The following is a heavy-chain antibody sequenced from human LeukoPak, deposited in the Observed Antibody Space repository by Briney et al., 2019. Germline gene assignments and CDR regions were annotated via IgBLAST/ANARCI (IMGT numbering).Heavy chain of an antibody. Sequence: PGGSLRLSCTSSGFTFREFAVSWFRQAPGKGLEWVSTISDNGGRTYYADSVKGRFTISRDNSKNTLFLQMNSLRAEDSAVYYCATDREGDPSAYYLVGGQGTLITVSS. CDR3: ATDREGDPSAYYLV. CDR2: ISDNGGRT. CDR1: GFTFREFA. J-gene: IGHJ4*02. D-gene: IGHD3-22*01. V-gene: IGHV3-23*01.